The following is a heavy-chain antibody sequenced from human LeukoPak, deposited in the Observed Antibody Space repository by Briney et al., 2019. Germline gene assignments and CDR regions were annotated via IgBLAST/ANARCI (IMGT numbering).Heavy chain of an antibody. Sequence: PGRSLRLSCAASGFTFDDYAMHWVRQAPGKGLEWVSGINWNGGSTGYADSVKGRFTISRDNAKNSLYLQMNSLRAEDTAVYYCANPPTVTKIRFDSWGQGTLVTVSS. CDR3: ANPPTVTKIRFDS. D-gene: IGHD4-17*01. CDR1: GFTFDDYA. V-gene: IGHV3-20*04. J-gene: IGHJ5*01. CDR2: INWNGGST.